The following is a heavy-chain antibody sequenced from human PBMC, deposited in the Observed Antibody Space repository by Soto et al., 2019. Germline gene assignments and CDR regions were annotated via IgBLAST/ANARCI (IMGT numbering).Heavy chain of an antibody. J-gene: IGHJ4*02. V-gene: IGHV3-33*01. CDR1: GFTLSSYG. CDR2: IWYDGSVE. CDR3: ARIMWTGHCASDVCFLHER. Sequence: GGSLRLSCAAAGFTLSSYGMHWVRQAPGKGPEWVAYIWYDGSVEYYADSVKGRFTISRDNSKDTLYLQMNSLRAEDTAVYYCARIMWTGHCASDVCFLHERWGQGAQV. D-gene: IGHD2-8*01.